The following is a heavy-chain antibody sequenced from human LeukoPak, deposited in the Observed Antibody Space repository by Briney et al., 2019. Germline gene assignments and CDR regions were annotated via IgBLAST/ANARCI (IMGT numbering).Heavy chain of an antibody. CDR1: GGTFSSYA. V-gene: IGHV1-69*04. J-gene: IGHJ4*02. D-gene: IGHD1-26*01. Sequence: GASVKVSCKASGGTFSSYAISWVRQAPGQGLEWMGRIIPILGIANYAQKFQGRVTITADESTSTAYMELSSLRSEDTAVYYCARGPQGGWELGPLWGYWGQGTLVTVSS. CDR2: IIPILGIA. CDR3: ARGPQGGWELGPLWGY.